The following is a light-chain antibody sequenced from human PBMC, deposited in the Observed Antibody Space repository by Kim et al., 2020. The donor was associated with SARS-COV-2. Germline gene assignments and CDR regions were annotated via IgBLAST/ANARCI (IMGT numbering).Light chain of an antibody. V-gene: IGKV3-15*01. CDR3: QQYKTWPLT. Sequence: GSPGERATLSCRASQSVSSNLAWYQQKPGQPPRLLIYGASTRATGIPARFSGSASGTEFTLTISSLQSEDFAVYFCQQYKTWPLTFGGGTKVDIK. J-gene: IGKJ4*01. CDR1: QSVSSN. CDR2: GAS.